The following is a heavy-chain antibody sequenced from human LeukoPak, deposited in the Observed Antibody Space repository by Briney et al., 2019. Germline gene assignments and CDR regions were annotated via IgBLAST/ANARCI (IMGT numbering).Heavy chain of an antibody. CDR1: GLTFSDYY. Sequence: GGSLRLSCAVSGLTFSDYYMSWIRQAPGKGLEWVSYISSSGSSLFYADSVKGRFTISRDNAKNSLYLQMNSLRAEDTAVYYCARDRGYNDAFDIWGQGTMVTVSS. J-gene: IGHJ3*02. V-gene: IGHV3-11*04. D-gene: IGHD3-22*01. CDR3: ARDRGYNDAFDI. CDR2: ISSSGSSL.